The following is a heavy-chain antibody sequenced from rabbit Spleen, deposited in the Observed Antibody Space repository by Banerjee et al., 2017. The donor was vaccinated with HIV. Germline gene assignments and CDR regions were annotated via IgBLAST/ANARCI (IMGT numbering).Heavy chain of an antibody. D-gene: IGHD6-1*01. Sequence: QSLEESGGGLVQPEGSLTLTCTASGISFGFSDYMCWVRQAPGKGLEWISCIAGSDSGFTYSATWAKGRFTISKTSSTTVTLQMTSLTAADTATYFCARDDGSYDYYDHAMDLWGQGTLVTVS. CDR3: ARDDGSYDYYDHAMDL. CDR2: IAGSDSGFT. V-gene: IGHV1S40*01. CDR1: GISFGFSDY. J-gene: IGHJ3*01.